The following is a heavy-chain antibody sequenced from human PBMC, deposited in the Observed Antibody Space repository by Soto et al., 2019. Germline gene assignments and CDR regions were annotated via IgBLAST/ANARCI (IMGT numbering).Heavy chain of an antibody. Sequence: SGGPLRLSCAASGFTFSSYTMNWVRQAPGQGLEWVSYISNSSNTIYYADSVKGRFTISRDNAKNSLYLQMNSLRDEDTAVYYCARGDSGSWYEAFDIWGQGTMVTVSS. CDR3: ARGDSGSWYEAFDI. J-gene: IGHJ3*02. V-gene: IGHV3-48*02. D-gene: IGHD6-13*01. CDR2: ISNSSNTI. CDR1: GFTFSSYT.